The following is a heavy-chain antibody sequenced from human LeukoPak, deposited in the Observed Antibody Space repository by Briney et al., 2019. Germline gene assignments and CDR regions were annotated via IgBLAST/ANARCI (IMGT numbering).Heavy chain of an antibody. CDR1: GFTFSRYW. D-gene: IGHD2-2*01. CDR3: ARYVDQTYYYYYMDV. CDR2: IKQDGREK. V-gene: IGHV3-7*01. J-gene: IGHJ6*03. Sequence: PGGSLRLSCAASGFTFSRYWMSWVRQAPGKGLEWVANIKQDGREKYYVDSVKGRFTISRDNAKNSLSLQMNSLRAEDTAVYYCARYVDQTYYYYYMDVWGKGTTVTVSS.